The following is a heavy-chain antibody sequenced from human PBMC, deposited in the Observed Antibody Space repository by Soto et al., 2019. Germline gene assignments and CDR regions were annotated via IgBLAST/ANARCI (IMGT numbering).Heavy chain of an antibody. J-gene: IGHJ6*02. V-gene: IGHV1-8*01. CDR2: MNPNSGNT. Sequence: QVQLVQSGAEVKKPGASVKVSCKASGYTFTSYDINWVRQATGQGLEWMGWMNPNSGNTGYAQKFQGRVTMTRNTSISTAYMELSSRRSEDTAVYYCAKSISGLLGVHYYYGMDVWGQGTTVTVSS. CDR3: AKSISGLLGVHYYYGMDV. CDR1: GYTFTSYD. D-gene: IGHD3-10*01.